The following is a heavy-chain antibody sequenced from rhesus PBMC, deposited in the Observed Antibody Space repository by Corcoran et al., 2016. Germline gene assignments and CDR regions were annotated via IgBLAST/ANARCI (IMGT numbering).Heavy chain of an antibody. D-gene: IGHD5-24*01. V-gene: IGHV2S1*01. CDR1: GFSLSTSGMG. Sequence: QVTLKESGPALVKPTQTLTLTCTFSGFSLSTSGMGVGWIRQPPGKALEWLASIYWDDDKYYSTSLKTSLTDSKDTSKNQVVLTMTNMDPVDTATYYCVRVTVGTGFDYWGQGVLVTVSS. CDR2: IYWDDDK. CDR3: VRVTVGTGFDY. J-gene: IGHJ4*01.